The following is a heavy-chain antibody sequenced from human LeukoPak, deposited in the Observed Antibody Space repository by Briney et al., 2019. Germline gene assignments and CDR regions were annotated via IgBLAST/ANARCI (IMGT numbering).Heavy chain of an antibody. J-gene: IGHJ3*02. CDR1: GGSISSYY. CDR3: ARTQGGAFDI. CDR2: IYYSGST. Sequence: SETLSLTCTVSGGSISSYYWSWIRQPPGKGLEWIGYIYYSGSTNYNPSLKSRVTISVDTSKNQFSLKLSSVTAADTAVYYCARTQGGAFDIWGQGTMVTVSS. V-gene: IGHV4-59*01. D-gene: IGHD3-16*01.